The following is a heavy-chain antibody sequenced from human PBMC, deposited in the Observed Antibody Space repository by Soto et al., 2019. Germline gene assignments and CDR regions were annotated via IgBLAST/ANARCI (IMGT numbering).Heavy chain of an antibody. D-gene: IGHD5-12*01. J-gene: IGHJ4*02. V-gene: IGHV4-59*01. CDR2: IYYSGST. Sequence: SETLSLTCTVSGGSISSYYWSWIRQPPGKGLEWIGYIYYSGSTNYNPSLKSRVTISVDTSKNQFSLKLSSVTAADTAVYYCAREGSYSAYNFAHGIQLWSFDVWGQGALVTVSS. CDR1: GGSISSYY. CDR3: AREGSYSAYNFAHGIQLWSFDV.